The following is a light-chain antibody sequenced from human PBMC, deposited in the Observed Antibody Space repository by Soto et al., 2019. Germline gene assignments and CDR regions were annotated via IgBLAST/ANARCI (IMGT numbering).Light chain of an antibody. Sequence: EIVLTQSPGTLSLSPGERATLSCRASQKISSYLAWYQQKPGQAPRLLIYDASNRATGIPARFSGSGSGTDFTLTISSPEPEDFAVYYCQQRSNWPPLTFGVGTKVEIK. V-gene: IGKV3-11*01. J-gene: IGKJ4*01. CDR1: QKISSY. CDR3: QQRSNWPPLT. CDR2: DAS.